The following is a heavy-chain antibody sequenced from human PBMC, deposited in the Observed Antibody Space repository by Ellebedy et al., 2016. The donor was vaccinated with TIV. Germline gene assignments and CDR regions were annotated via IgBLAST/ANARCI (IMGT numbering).Heavy chain of an antibody. CDR3: ARDNPLYYGSGSHYYYGMDV. D-gene: IGHD3-10*01. CDR1: GDSISYKY. V-gene: IGHV4-4*07. Sequence: SETLSLXCTVSGDSISYKYWSWIRQPAGKGLEWIGRIHSGGSTNYNPSLQSRVTMSVDSSKTQFSLKLSSVTAADTAVYYCARDNPLYYGSGSHYYYGMDVWGQGTTVTVSS. J-gene: IGHJ6*02. CDR2: IHSGGST.